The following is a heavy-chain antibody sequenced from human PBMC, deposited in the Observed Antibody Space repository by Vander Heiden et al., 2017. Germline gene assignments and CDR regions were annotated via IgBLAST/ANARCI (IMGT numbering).Heavy chain of an antibody. J-gene: IGHJ3*02. CDR1: GFPFRRYA. CDR3: AKHTDFWSGYYTSGAFDI. Sequence: EVQLLESGGGLVQPGVSLRLSCAASGFPFRRYAMSLVRQAPGKALEWVSSISSGSGGDTFYADSVKGRYTISRDNPKNTLYLQMNSLRDEDTAVYYCAKHTDFWSGYYTSGAFDIWGQGTMVTVSS. V-gene: IGHV3-23*01. D-gene: IGHD3-3*01. CDR2: ISSGSGGDT.